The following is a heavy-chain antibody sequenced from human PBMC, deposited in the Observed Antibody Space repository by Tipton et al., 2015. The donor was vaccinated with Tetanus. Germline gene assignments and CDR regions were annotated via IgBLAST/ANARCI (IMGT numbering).Heavy chain of an antibody. V-gene: IGHV3-33*01. J-gene: IGHJ4*02. CDR1: GFTFSNYG. CDR2: IWYDGSNK. CDR3: AREETRHGYNTFDS. Sequence: SLRLSCAASGFTFSNYGMHWVRQAPGKGLEWVAVIWYDGSNKYYADSVKGRFTISRDNSKNTLYLQMNSLRAEDTAVYFCAREETRHGYNTFDSWGQGTPATVSS. D-gene: IGHD5-24*01.